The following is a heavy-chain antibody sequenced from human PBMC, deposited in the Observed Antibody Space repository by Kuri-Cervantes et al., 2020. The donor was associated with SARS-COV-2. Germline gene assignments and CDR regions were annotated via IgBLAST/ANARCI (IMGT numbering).Heavy chain of an antibody. V-gene: IGHV3-30*03. J-gene: IGHJ4*02. Sequence: GGSLRLSCAASGFTFSSYGMHWVRQAPGKVLEWVAVISYDGSNKYYADSVKGRFTISRDNAKNSLYLQMNSLRAEDTAVYYCARDPSAVTPVYWGQGTLVTVSS. CDR2: ISYDGSNK. D-gene: IGHD4-17*01. CDR1: GFTFSSYG. CDR3: ARDPSAVTPVY.